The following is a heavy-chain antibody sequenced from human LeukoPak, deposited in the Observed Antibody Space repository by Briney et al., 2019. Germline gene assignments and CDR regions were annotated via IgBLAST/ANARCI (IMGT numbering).Heavy chain of an antibody. V-gene: IGHV4-34*01. CDR1: VGFFSGYY. CDR3: ARGRIRFTIFGVARDAFDI. CDR2: INHSGST. D-gene: IGHD3-3*01. Sequence: SETLSLTCAVYVGFFSGYYWSWIRQPPGKGLEWIGEINHSGSTNYNPALKRRVTISVDTSKDQFSLRLSSVTAADTAVYYCARGRIRFTIFGVARDAFDIWGQGTMVTVSS. J-gene: IGHJ3*02.